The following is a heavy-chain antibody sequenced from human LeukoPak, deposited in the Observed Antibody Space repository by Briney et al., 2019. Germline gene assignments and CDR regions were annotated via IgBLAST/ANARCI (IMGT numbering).Heavy chain of an antibody. CDR2: IYYSGST. J-gene: IGHJ6*02. CDR3: ARSQRIAARRYYYYGMDV. CDR1: GGSISSGGYY. D-gene: IGHD6-6*01. V-gene: IGHV4-31*03. Sequence: SETLSLTCTVSGGSISSGGYYWSWIRQHPGKGLEWIGYIYYSGSTYYNPSLKSRVTISVDTSKSQFSLKLSSVTAADTAVYYCARSQRIAARRYYYYGMDVWGQGTTVTVSS.